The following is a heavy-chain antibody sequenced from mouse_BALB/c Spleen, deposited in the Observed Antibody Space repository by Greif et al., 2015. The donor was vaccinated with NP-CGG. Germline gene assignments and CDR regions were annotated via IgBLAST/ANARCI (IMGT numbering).Heavy chain of an antibody. CDR1: GFSLTSYG. J-gene: IGHJ3*01. D-gene: IGHD2-1*01. CDR3: AGDVIGVRYGNSAY. Sequence: QVQLQQSGPGLVAPSQSLSITCTVSGFSLTSYGVHWVRQPPGKGLEWLGVIWAGGSTNYNSALMSRLSISKDNSKSXVFLKMNSLQTDDTAMYYCAGDVIGVRYGNSAYWGQGTLVTVSA. CDR2: IWAGGST. V-gene: IGHV2-9*02.